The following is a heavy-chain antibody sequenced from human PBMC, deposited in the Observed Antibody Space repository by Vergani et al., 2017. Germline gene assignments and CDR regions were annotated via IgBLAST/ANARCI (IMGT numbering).Heavy chain of an antibody. CDR1: GFTFSSYS. CDR3: ARSPHSSSWFYYFDY. D-gene: IGHD6-13*01. Sequence: EVQLVESGGGLVKPGGSLRLSCAASGFTFSSYSMNWVRQAPGKGLEWVSSISSSSSYIYYADSVKGRFTISRDNAKNSLYLQMNSLRAEDTAVYYCARSPHSSSWFYYFDYWGQGTLVTVSS. CDR2: ISSSSSYI. J-gene: IGHJ4*02. V-gene: IGHV3-21*01.